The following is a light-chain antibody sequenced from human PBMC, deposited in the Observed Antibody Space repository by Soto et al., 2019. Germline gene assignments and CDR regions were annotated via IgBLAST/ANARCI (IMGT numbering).Light chain of an antibody. Sequence: SYELTQPPSVSVAPGKTARITWGGNNIGSKSVHWYQQKPGQAPVLAIYYDSDRPSGIPERFSGSNAVNTATLTISRVEAGDEADYYCQVWDSSSDHVVFGGGTKLTVL. CDR2: YDS. J-gene: IGLJ2*01. V-gene: IGLV3-21*04. CDR3: QVWDSSSDHVV. CDR1: NIGSKS.